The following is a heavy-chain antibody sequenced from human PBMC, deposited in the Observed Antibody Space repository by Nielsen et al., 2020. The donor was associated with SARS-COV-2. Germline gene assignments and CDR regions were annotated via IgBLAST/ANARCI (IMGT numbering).Heavy chain of an antibody. Sequence: WIRQPPGKGLEWIGEINHSGSTNYNPSPKSRVTISVDTSKNQFSLKLSSVTAADTAVYYCARGRSYYYDSSGYYGTGLGYFQHWGQGTLVTVSS. CDR3: ARGRSYYYDSSGYYGTGLGYFQH. J-gene: IGHJ1*01. V-gene: IGHV4-34*01. CDR2: INHSGST. D-gene: IGHD3-22*01.